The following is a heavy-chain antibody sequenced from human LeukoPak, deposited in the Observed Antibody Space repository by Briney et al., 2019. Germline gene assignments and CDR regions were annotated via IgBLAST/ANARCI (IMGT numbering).Heavy chain of an antibody. CDR3: ARARWQLVPYFDS. CDR2: INPNSGGT. D-gene: IGHD6-6*01. V-gene: IGHV1-2*02. Sequence: GASVKVSCKASGYTFTDYYMHWVRQAPGQGLEWMGWINPNSGGTNFAQKFQGRVAMTRDTSISTAYLELGSLRSDDTAVYFCARARWQLVPYFDSRGQGTLVTVSS. CDR1: GYTFTDYY. J-gene: IGHJ4*02.